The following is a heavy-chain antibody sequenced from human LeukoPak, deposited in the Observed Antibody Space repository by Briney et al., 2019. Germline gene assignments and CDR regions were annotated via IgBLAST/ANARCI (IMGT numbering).Heavy chain of an antibody. CDR3: ARVYSIRSFDY. Sequence: ASVKVSCQASGCTFTGYYMHWVRQAPGQGLEWMGWINPNSGDTNYAQKFQGRVTMTRDTSINTAYMELTRLTSDDTAVYYCARVYSIRSFDYWGQGTLVTVSS. CDR2: INPNSGDT. J-gene: IGHJ4*02. CDR1: GCTFTGYY. V-gene: IGHV1-2*02. D-gene: IGHD2-15*01.